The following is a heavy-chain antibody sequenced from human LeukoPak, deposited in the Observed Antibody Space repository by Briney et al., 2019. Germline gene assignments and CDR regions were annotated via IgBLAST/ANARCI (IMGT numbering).Heavy chain of an antibody. Sequence: GSSVKVSCKASGGTFSSYAISWVRQAPGQGLEWMGGIIPIFGTANYAQKFQGRVTITTDESTSTAYMELSSLRSEDTAVYYCASSSKGYSSGFYYYDYMDVWGKGTTVTVSS. D-gene: IGHD6-19*01. CDR3: ASSSKGYSSGFYYYDYMDV. CDR1: GGTFSSYA. CDR2: IIPIFGTA. J-gene: IGHJ6*03. V-gene: IGHV1-69*05.